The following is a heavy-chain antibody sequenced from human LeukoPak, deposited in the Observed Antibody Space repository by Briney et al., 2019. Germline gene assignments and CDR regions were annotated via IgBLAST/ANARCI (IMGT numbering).Heavy chain of an antibody. V-gene: IGHV1-2*02. CDR1: GCSFTGYS. CDR2: INPNSGGT. D-gene: IGHD4-23*01. CDR3: ATQTNSYFDY. J-gene: IGHJ4*02. Sequence: ASVKASCKASGCSFTGYSMHWVRLAPGQGLEWMGWINPNSGGTKFAQKFQGRVTMTRDTSISTAYMEVSRLRSDDTAVYYCATQTNSYFDYWGQGTLVTVSS.